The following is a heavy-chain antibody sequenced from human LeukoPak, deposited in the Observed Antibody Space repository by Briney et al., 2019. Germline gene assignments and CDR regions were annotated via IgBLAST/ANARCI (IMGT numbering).Heavy chain of an antibody. CDR3: AKDRSLRVDGMDV. Sequence: PGGSLRLSCAASGFTFSSYGMHWVRQAPGKGLEWVAVISYDGSNKYYADSVKGRFTISRDNSKNTLYLQMNSLRAEDTAVYYCAKDRSLRVDGMDVWGQGTTVTVSS. CDR2: ISYDGSNK. CDR1: GFTFSSYG. V-gene: IGHV3-30*18. D-gene: IGHD1-26*01. J-gene: IGHJ6*02.